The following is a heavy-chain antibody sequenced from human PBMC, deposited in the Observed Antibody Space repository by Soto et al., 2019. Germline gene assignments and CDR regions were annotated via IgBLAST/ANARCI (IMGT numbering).Heavy chain of an antibody. CDR3: ARDLERKRGYSYGYYYYYGMDV. J-gene: IGHJ6*02. CDR1: GGTFSSYA. CDR2: IIPIFGTA. D-gene: IGHD5-18*01. Sequence: SVKVSCKASGGTFSSYAISWVRQAPGQWLEWMGGIIPIFGTANYAQKFQGRVTITADESTSTAYMELSSLRSEDTAVYYCARDLERKRGYSYGYYYYYGMDVWGQGTTVTVSS. V-gene: IGHV1-69*13.